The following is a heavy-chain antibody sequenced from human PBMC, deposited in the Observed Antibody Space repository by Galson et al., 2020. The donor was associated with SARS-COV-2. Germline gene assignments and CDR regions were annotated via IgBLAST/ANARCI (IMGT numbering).Heavy chain of an antibody. CDR1: GFPFDMYT. D-gene: IGHD1-26*01. CDR3: ARQYDGRSHDGFDV. Sequence: GESLKISCAASGFPFDMYTMTWVRQAPGKGLEWVSFISSGSSYIYYADSVRGRFTISRDNAKNSVSLQMNSLRAEDTALYFCARQYDGRSHDGFDVWGQGTMVTVSS. V-gene: IGHV3-21*01. J-gene: IGHJ3*01. CDR2: ISSGSSYI.